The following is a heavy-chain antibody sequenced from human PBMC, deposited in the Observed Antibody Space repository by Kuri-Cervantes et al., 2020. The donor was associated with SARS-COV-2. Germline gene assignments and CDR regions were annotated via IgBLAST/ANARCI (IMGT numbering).Heavy chain of an antibody. CDR3: CGSYTNWFDP. V-gene: IGHV3-15*01. J-gene: IGHJ5*02. Sequence: GGSLRLSCAASGFTFSNAWMSWVRQAPGKGLEWVGRIKSKTDGGTTDYAAPVKGRSTISRDDSKNTLYLQMNSLKTEDTAVYYCCGSYTNWFDPWGQGTLVTVSS. CDR2: IKSKTDGGTT. CDR1: GFTFSNAW. D-gene: IGHD1-26*01.